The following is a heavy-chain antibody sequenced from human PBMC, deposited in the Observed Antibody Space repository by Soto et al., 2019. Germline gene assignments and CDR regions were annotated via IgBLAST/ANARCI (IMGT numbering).Heavy chain of an antibody. J-gene: IGHJ2*01. V-gene: IGHV3-74*01. CDR3: ARVVGTDCGGDCYSRYFDL. CDR1: GFTFSSYW. D-gene: IGHD2-21*02. CDR2: INSDGSST. Sequence: EVQLVESGGGLVQPGGSLRLSCAASGFTFSSYWMHWVRQAPGKGLVWVSRINSDGSSTSYADSVKGRFTISRDNAKNTLYLQRNSLRAEDTAVYYCARVVGTDCGGDCYSRYFDLWGRGTLVTVSS.